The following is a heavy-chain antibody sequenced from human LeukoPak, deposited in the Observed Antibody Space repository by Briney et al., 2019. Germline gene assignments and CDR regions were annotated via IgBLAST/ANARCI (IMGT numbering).Heavy chain of an antibody. Sequence: GGSLRLSCAASGFTFSSYAMSWVRQAPGKGLEWVSAISGRGGSTYYADSVKGRFTISRDNSKNTLYLQMNSLRAEDTAVYYCAKDLPYYDILTGYYTNYYFGYWGQGTPVTVSS. CDR3: AKDLPYYDILTGYYTNYYFGY. V-gene: IGHV3-23*01. CDR2: ISGRGGST. J-gene: IGHJ4*02. D-gene: IGHD3-9*01. CDR1: GFTFSSYA.